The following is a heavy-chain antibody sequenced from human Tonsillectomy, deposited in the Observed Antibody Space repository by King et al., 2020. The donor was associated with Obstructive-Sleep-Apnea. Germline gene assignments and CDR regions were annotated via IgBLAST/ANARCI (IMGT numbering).Heavy chain of an antibody. CDR2: ISYDGSNK. D-gene: IGHD3-10*01. Sequence: VQLVESGGGVVQPGRSLRLSCAASGFTFSSYGMHWVRQAPGKGLEWVAVISYDGSNKYYADSVKGRFTISRDNSKNTLYLQMNSLRAEDTAVYYCAKDSYYYGSGSSNDYFDYWGQGTLVTVSS. CDR1: GFTFSSYG. V-gene: IGHV3-30*18. J-gene: IGHJ4*02. CDR3: AKDSYYYGSGSSNDYFDY.